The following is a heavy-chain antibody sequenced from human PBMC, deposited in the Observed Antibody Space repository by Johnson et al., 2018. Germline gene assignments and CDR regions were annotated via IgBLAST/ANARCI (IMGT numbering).Heavy chain of an antibody. CDR3: AKPPPGLRFEGFSGSYLEYFPH. J-gene: IGHJ1*01. CDR1: RFTFDDYA. V-gene: IGHV3-9*01. D-gene: IGHD1-26*01. CDR2: ISWNSGSI. Sequence: VQLVQSGGGLVQFGRSLRLSCVASRFTFDDYAMDWVRQAPGKGLDWVSGISWNSGSIGYADSVKGRFTISRDNAKNSLNLRMKSLRVEDTAVYYCAKPPPGLRFEGFSGSYLEYFPHGGQGTLVTVSS.